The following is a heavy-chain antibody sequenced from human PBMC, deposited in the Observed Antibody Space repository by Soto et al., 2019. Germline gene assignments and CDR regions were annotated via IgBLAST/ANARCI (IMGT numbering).Heavy chain of an antibody. V-gene: IGHV1-46*01. J-gene: IGHJ4*02. CDR1: GYTFTNQY. CDR3: AGGGLGVGSDY. CDR2: INPLGGST. D-gene: IGHD3-10*01. Sequence: ASVKVSCKASGYTFTNQYMHWVRQAPGQGLEWMGIINPLGGSTNYAEKFQGRVTMTRDTSTSTVYMELSSVTAADTAVYYCAGGGLGVGSDYGGRGTLVTFSP.